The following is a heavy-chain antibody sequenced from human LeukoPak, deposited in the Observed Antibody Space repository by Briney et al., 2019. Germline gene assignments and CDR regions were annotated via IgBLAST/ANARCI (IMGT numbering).Heavy chain of an antibody. CDR2: ISSSGSTI. Sequence: GGSLRLSCAASEFTFVRYAMNWVRQAPGKGLEWVSYISSSGSTIYYADSVKGRFTISRDNAKNSLYLQMNSLRAEDTAVYYCARDPSFDYGGNPDYWGQGTLVTVSS. V-gene: IGHV3-48*04. J-gene: IGHJ4*02. CDR3: ARDPSFDYGGNPDY. CDR1: EFTFVRYA. D-gene: IGHD4-23*01.